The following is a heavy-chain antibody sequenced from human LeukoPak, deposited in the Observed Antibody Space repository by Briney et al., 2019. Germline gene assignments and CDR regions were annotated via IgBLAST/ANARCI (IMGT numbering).Heavy chain of an antibody. Sequence: ASVKVSCKASGYTFTGYYMHWVRRAPGQGLEWMGWINPNSGGTNYAQKFQGRVTITADKSTSTAYMELSSLRSEDTAVYYCARESSLSYSSWSDYWGQGTLVTVSS. CDR2: INPNSGGT. CDR3: ARESSLSYSSWSDY. CDR1: GYTFTGYY. V-gene: IGHV1-2*02. J-gene: IGHJ4*02. D-gene: IGHD6-6*01.